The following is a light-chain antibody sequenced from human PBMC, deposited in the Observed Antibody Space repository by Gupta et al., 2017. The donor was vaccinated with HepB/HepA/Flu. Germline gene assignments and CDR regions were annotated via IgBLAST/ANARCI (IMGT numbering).Light chain of an antibody. CDR3: AAWDDTLSGPWV. CDR2: RNN. V-gene: IGLV1-47*01. J-gene: IGLJ3*02. CDR1: SSNIGSNY. Sequence: QSALSPPPSASEPPAQRVTISCSGRSSNIGSNYVYCYQQLPGTAPTLLIHRNNQRPSGGPDRFSGAKSGTSASLAISGLRSEDKADYYSAAWDDTLSGPWVFGGGTKLTVL.